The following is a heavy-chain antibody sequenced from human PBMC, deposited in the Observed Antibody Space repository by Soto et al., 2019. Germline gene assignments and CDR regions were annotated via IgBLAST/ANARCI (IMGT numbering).Heavy chain of an antibody. Sequence: SETLSLTCTVSGGSISSYYWSWIRQPPGKGLEWIGYIYYSGSTNYNPSLKSRVTISVDTSKNQFSLKLSSVTAADTAVYYCARSYRRYCSGGSCYSYYYYYLDGWGKGTTVTVAS. V-gene: IGHV4-59*01. CDR3: ARSYRRYCSGGSCYSYYYYYLDG. CDR1: GGSISSYY. D-gene: IGHD2-15*01. J-gene: IGHJ6*03. CDR2: IYYSGST.